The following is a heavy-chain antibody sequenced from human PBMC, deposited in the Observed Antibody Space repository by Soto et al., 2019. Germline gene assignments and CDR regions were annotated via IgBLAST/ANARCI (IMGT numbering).Heavy chain of an antibody. D-gene: IGHD3-10*01. J-gene: IGHJ6*02. V-gene: IGHV3-7*03. CDR1: GFKFSDYW. CDR3: AKDSYGSGTDYFYGMDV. Sequence: GGSLRLSCAASGFKFSDYWMSWVRQAPGKGLEWVGNIKHDTSEAHYADSVKGRFTISRDNSKNTLYLQMNSLRAEDTAVYYCAKDSYGSGTDYFYGMDVRGQGTTVTVSS. CDR2: IKHDTSEA.